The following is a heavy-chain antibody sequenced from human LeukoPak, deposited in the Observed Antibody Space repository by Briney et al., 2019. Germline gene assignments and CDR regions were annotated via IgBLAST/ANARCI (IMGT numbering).Heavy chain of an antibody. D-gene: IGHD3-10*01. J-gene: IGHJ6*02. V-gene: IGHV1-69*13. Sequence: VASVKVSCKASGGTFSSYAISWVRQAPGQGLEWMGGIIPIFGTANYAQKFQGRVTITADESTSTAYMELSSLRSEDTAVYYCARNSYYYGSGSYYPYYYYYGMDVWGQGTTVTVSS. CDR2: IIPIFGTA. CDR3: ARNSYYYGSGSYYPYYYYYGMDV. CDR1: GGTFSSYA.